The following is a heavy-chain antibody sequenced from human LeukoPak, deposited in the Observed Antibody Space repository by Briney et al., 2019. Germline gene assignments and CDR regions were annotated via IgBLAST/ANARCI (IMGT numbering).Heavy chain of an antibody. CDR1: GGSVSSGSYY. CDR2: IYYSGST. CDR3: ARDERRWSPPGYYYYGMDV. V-gene: IGHV4-61*01. Sequence: SETLSLTCTVSGGSVSSGSYYWSWIRQPPGKGPEWIGYIYYSGSTNYNPSLRSRVTISVDTSKNQFSLKLSSVTAADTAVYYYARDERRWSPPGYYYYGMDVWGQGTTVTVSS. J-gene: IGHJ6*02. D-gene: IGHD4-23*01.